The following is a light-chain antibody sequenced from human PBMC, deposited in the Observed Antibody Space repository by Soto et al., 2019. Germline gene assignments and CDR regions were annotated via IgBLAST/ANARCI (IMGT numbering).Light chain of an antibody. V-gene: IGLV2-11*01. Sequence: QSALTQPRSVSGSPGQSVTISCTGTSSDVGGYNYVSWYQQHPGKAPKLMIYDVSKRPSGVPDRFSGSKSGNTASLTISGLQAEDEADYYCCSYADSYTWVLGGGTKLTVL. CDR3: CSYADSYTWV. CDR2: DVS. J-gene: IGLJ3*02. CDR1: SSDVGGYNY.